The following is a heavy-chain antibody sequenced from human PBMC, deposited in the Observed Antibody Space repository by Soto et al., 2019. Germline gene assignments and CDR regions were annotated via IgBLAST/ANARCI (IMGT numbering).Heavy chain of an antibody. CDR2: IWYDGSNK. V-gene: IGHV3-33*01. D-gene: IGHD3-22*01. Sequence: GGSLRLSCAASGFTFSSYGMHWVRQAPGKGLEWVAVIWYDGSNKYYADSVKGRFTISRDNSKNTLYLQMNSLRAEDTAVYYCARDPDYYDSSGYLDAFDIWGQGTMVTV. J-gene: IGHJ3*02. CDR1: GFTFSSYG. CDR3: ARDPDYYDSSGYLDAFDI.